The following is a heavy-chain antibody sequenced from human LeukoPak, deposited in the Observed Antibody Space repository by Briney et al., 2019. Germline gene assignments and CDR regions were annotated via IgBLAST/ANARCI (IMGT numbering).Heavy chain of an antibody. V-gene: IGHV1-46*01. Sequence: ASVKVSCKASGYTFTSYYMHWVRQAPGQGLEWMGIINPSGGSTSYAQKFQGRDTMTRDMSTSTVYMELSSLRSEDTAVYYCARDAARYYFDYWGQGTLVTVSS. CDR3: ARDAARYYFDY. D-gene: IGHD6-25*01. CDR1: GYTFTSYY. J-gene: IGHJ4*02. CDR2: INPSGGST.